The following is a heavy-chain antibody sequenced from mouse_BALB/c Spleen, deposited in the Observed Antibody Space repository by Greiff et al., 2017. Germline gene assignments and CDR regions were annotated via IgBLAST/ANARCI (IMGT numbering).Heavy chain of an antibody. V-gene: IGHV5-17*02. J-gene: IGHJ1*01. D-gene: IGHD1-1*01. CDR1: GFTFSSFG. CDR2: ISSGSSTI. CDR3: ARSIITTAVAASYWYFEV. Sequence: EVNLVESGGGLVQPGGSRKLSCAASGFTFSSFGMHWVRQAPEKGLEWVAYISSGSSTIYYADTVKGRFTISRENPKNTLFLQMTSLRSEDTAMYYCARSIITTAVAASYWYFEVWGGGTTGSVSS.